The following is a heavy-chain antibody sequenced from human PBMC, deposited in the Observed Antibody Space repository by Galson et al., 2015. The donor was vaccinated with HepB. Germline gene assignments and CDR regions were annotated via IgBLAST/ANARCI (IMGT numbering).Heavy chain of an antibody. D-gene: IGHD3-22*01. J-gene: IGHJ4*02. CDR2: VWFDGSTK. Sequence: SLRLSCAASGFSFGSYGMDWVRQAPGKGLEWVAVVWFDGSTKYYADSVKGRFTVSRDNSKNTLYLQMNSLSAEDTAVYYCAREGYYDSSGYGNYFDYWGQGTLVTVSS. CDR3: AREGYYDSSGYGNYFDY. CDR1: GFSFGSYG. V-gene: IGHV3-33*01.